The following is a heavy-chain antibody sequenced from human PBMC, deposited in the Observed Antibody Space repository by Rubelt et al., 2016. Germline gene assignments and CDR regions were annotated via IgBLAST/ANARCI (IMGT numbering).Heavy chain of an antibody. D-gene: IGHD1-1*01. Sequence: QMQLQESGPGQVKPSQILSLTCTISGGSIKSGGFYWSWIRQHPGRGLEWIGYIYYSGSTYYNPSLQSRVSISSDTSKNHFSLNRTSVTAADTAVYYCAGRGYSANWYDATLDSWGQGILVTVSS. V-gene: IGHV4-31*03. J-gene: IGHJ4*02. CDR3: AGRGYSANWYDATLDS. CDR2: IYYSGST. CDR1: GGSIKSGGFY.